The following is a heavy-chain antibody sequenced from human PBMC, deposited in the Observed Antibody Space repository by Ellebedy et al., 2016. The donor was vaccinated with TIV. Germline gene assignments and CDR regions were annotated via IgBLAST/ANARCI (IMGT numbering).Heavy chain of an antibody. D-gene: IGHD4-17*01. V-gene: IGHV4-39*01. CDR1: GGSISSSSYF. CDR2: IYYSGSI. J-gene: IGHJ4*02. CDR3: ARPLRSTVTTSIYFDY. Sequence: LETLSLTXTVPGGSISSSSYFWGWIRQPPGKGLEWIGIIYYSGSIYYNPSLNSRVSISVDTSKNQFSLNLSSVTASDTAVYYCARPLRSTVTTSIYFDYWGQGTLVTVSS.